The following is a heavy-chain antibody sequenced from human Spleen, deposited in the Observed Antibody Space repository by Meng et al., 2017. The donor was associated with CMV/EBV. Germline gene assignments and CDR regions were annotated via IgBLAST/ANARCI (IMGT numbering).Heavy chain of an antibody. Sequence: SVKVSCKASGGTFSNYAISWVRQAPGQGLERMGGIIPMFGTSNYTQKFQGRVTITTDECTSTAHMELNSLRSEDTAVYYCARAVTGTTFDYWGQGTLVTVSS. V-gene: IGHV1-69*05. CDR1: GGTFSNYA. CDR3: ARAVTGTTFDY. CDR2: IIPMFGTS. D-gene: IGHD1-7*01. J-gene: IGHJ4*02.